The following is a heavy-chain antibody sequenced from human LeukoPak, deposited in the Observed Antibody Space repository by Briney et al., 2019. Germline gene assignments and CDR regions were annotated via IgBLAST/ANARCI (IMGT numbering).Heavy chain of an antibody. Sequence: GGSLRLSCAASGFTFSSFDMNWVRQAPGQGLEWVSSISTSSRYIYYRDSVKGRFTISRDDAKNSLYLQMNSLRVEDTAVYYCARADCSGSTCYLRRSWFDPWGQGTLVTVSS. CDR3: ARADCSGSTCYLRRSWFDP. D-gene: IGHD2-2*01. CDR1: GFTFSSFD. J-gene: IGHJ5*02. CDR2: ISTSSRYI. V-gene: IGHV3-21*01.